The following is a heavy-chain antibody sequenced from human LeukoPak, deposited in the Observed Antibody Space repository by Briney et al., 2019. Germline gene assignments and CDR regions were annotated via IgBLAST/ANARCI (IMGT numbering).Heavy chain of an antibody. CDR2: ISGSGGST. Sequence: GGSLRLSCVASGFTFSTYGMSWVRQAPGKGLEWVSAISGSGGSTYYADSVKGRFTISRDNSKNTLYLQMNSLRAEDTAVYYCAKDRVGASPHDAFDIWGQGTMVTVSS. D-gene: IGHD1-26*01. V-gene: IGHV3-23*01. J-gene: IGHJ3*02. CDR1: GFTFSTYG. CDR3: AKDRVGASPHDAFDI.